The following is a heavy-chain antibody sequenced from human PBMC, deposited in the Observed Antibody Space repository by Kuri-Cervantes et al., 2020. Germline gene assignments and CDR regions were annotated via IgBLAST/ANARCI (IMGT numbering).Heavy chain of an antibody. D-gene: IGHD3-22*01. CDR3: ARGRKRYYYDSSGYYDY. V-gene: IGHV4-34*01. CDR2: INHSGST. J-gene: IGHJ4*02. Sequence: GSLRLSCGVFGGSFIGHYWSWIRQPPGKGLEWIGEINHSGSTNYNPSLKSRVTISVDTSRNQFSLKLSSVTAADTAVYSCARGRKRYYYDSSGYYDYWGQGTLVTVSS. CDR1: GGSFIGHY.